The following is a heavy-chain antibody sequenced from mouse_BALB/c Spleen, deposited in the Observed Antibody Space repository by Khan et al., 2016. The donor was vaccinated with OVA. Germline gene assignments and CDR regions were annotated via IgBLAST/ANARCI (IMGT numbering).Heavy chain of an antibody. V-gene: IGHV9-4*02. J-gene: IGHJ4*01. Sequence: QIQLVQSGPELKKPGETVRISCKASGYTFTTAGIQWVQKMPGKGLKWIGWINTNSGVPKYAEDFKGRFAFSLEISVNTAYLQITNLKTEDTATYFFARGGAAYYGNDWGAMEYWGQGTSVTVSS. CDR3: ARGGAAYYGNDWGAMEY. CDR1: GYTFTTAG. D-gene: IGHD2-9*01. CDR2: INTNSGVP.